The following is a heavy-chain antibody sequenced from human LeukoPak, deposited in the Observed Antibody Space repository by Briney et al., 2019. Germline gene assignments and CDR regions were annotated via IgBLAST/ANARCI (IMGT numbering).Heavy chain of an antibody. CDR2: ISSSSGYT. V-gene: IGHV3-11*05. CDR1: GFTFSDYY. D-gene: IGHD2-2*01. CDR3: ARGRQYQLPNPNWFDP. Sequence: GGSLRLSCAASGFTFSDYYMSWIRQAPGKGLEWVSYISSSSGYTSYADSVKGRFTISRDNAKNSLYLQMNSLRAEDTAVYYCARGRQYQLPNPNWFDPWGQGTLVTVSS. J-gene: IGHJ5*02.